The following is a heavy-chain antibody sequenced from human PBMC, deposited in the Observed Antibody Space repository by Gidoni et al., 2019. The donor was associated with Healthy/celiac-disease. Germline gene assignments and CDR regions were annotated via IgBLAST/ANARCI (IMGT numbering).Heavy chain of an antibody. V-gene: IGHV4-59*01. CDR3: ARGSLYFDL. CDR1: GGSISSYY. Sequence: QVQLQESGPGLVKPSDTLSLTCTVSGGSISSYYWSWIRQPPGKGLDWSVYIYYSGSTNYNPSLKILVTISVDTSKNQFSLKLSSVTAADTAVYYCARGSLYFDLWGRGTLVTVSS. CDR2: IYYSGST. J-gene: IGHJ2*01.